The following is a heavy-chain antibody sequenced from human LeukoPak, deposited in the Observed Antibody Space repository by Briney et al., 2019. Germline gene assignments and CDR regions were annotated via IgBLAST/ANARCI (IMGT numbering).Heavy chain of an antibody. CDR2: ISYDGSNK. V-gene: IGHV3-30-3*01. J-gene: IGHJ4*02. CDR3: AREEGSSYYYDSSGKIDY. CDR1: GLTFSSYA. D-gene: IGHD3-22*01. Sequence: GGTLRLSCAASGLTFSSYAMHWPRHAPGKGLHWVPVISYDGSNKYYADSVKGRFTISRDNSKNTLYLQMNSLRAEDTAVYYCAREEGSSYYYDSSGKIDYWGQGTLVAVSS.